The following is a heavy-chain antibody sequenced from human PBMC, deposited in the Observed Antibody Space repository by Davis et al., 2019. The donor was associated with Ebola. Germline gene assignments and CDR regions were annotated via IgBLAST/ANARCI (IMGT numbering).Heavy chain of an antibody. Sequence: GGSLRLSCAASGFTFSSYGMHWVRQAPGKGLEWVAVIWYDGSNKYYADSVKGRFTISRDNSKNTLYLQMNSLRAEDTAVYYCARDYGDYSGAYNWFDPWGQGTLVTVSS. D-gene: IGHD4-17*01. V-gene: IGHV3-33*01. CDR2: IWYDGSNK. J-gene: IGHJ5*02. CDR3: ARDYGDYSGAYNWFDP. CDR1: GFTFSSYG.